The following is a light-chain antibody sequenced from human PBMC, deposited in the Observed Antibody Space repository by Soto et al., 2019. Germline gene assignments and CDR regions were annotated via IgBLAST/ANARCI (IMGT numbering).Light chain of an antibody. CDR1: QSIRYW. J-gene: IGKJ5*01. CDR2: DAS. V-gene: IGKV1-5*02. CDR3: QQSYTTPYT. Sequence: DIQMTQSPSTLSASVGDRVTIICRASQSIRYWVAWYQHKPGKAPKLLIYDASTLESGVPTRFSGSGSGTEFTLTISSLHPEDFAIYFCQQSYTTPYTFGQGTRLEI.